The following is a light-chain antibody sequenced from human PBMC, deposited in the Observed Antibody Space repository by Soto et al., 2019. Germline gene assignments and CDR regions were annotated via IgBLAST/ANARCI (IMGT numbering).Light chain of an antibody. CDR3: SSYTSSTTLVV. Sequence: QSALTQPASVSGSPGQSITISCTGTSGDVGGYSYVSWYQQHPGKAPKLMIYDVTYRPSGVSNRFSGSKSGNTASLTISGLQAEDEADYYCSSYTSSTTLVVFGGGTKLTVL. CDR1: SGDVGGYSY. J-gene: IGLJ2*01. V-gene: IGLV2-14*03. CDR2: DVT.